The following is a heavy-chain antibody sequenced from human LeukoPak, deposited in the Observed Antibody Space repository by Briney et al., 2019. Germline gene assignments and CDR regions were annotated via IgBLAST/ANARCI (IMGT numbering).Heavy chain of an antibody. CDR3: ARGRGSPYYVEAFDV. D-gene: IGHD3-22*01. V-gene: IGHV4-59*11. CDR1: GAXFTSHY. Sequence: PSETLSLTCTVSGAXFTSHYCGWIRQPPGKGPEWIGHLYYSGSTTYNPSLESRVTMSVDTSMKQISLKLNSVAAADTAVYYCARGRGSPYYVEAFDVWGQGTVVTVSS. J-gene: IGHJ3*01. CDR2: LYYSGST.